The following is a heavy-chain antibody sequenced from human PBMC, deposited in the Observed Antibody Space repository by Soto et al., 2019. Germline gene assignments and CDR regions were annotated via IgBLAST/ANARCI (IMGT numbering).Heavy chain of an antibody. Sequence: PGESLKISCNGSGYSFTSYWIGWVRQMPGKGLEWMGIIYPGDSDTRYSPSFQGQVTISADKSISTAYLQWSSLKASDTAMYYCARHMADTSGYHSSYYYYGMDVWGQGTKVTVSS. CDR1: GYSFTSYW. V-gene: IGHV5-51*01. CDR2: IYPGDSDT. CDR3: ARHMADTSGYHSSYYYYGMDV. J-gene: IGHJ6*02. D-gene: IGHD3-22*01.